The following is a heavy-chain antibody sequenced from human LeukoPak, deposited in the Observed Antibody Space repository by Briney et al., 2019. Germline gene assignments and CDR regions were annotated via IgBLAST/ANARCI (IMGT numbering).Heavy chain of an antibody. V-gene: IGHV1-2*02. CDR1: GYTFTGYY. CDR2: INPNSGGT. D-gene: IGHD6-13*01. Sequence: VASVKVSCKASGYTFTGYYMHWVRQAPGQGLEWMGWINPNSGGTNYAQKFQGRVTMTRDTSISTAYMELSRLRSDDTAVYYCAAAAASYYYYMDVWGKGTTVTVSS. CDR3: AAAAASYYYYMDV. J-gene: IGHJ6*03.